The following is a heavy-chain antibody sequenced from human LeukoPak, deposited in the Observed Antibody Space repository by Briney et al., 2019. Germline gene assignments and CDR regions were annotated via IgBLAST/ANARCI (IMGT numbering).Heavy chain of an antibody. J-gene: IGHJ4*02. CDR2: IIPIFGTA. CDR1: GGTFSSYA. D-gene: IGHD5-18*01. CDR3: ATQYSYGPYYFDY. V-gene: IGHV1-69*05. Sequence: SVKVSCKASGGTFSSYAISWVRQAPGQGLEWMGGIIPIFGTANYAQKLQGRVTMTTDTSTSTAYMELRSLRSDDTAVYYCATQYSYGPYYFDYWGQGTLVTVSS.